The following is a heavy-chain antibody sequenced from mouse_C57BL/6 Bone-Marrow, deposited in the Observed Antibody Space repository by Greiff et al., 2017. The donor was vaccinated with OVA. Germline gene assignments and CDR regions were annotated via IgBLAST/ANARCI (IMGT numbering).Heavy chain of an antibody. Sequence: QVQLQQSGAELARPGASVKLSCKASGYTFTSYGISWVKQRTGQGLEWIGEIYPRSGNTYYNEKFKGKATLTADKSSSTAYMELRSLTSEDSAVYFCARSAARCAYWGQGTLVTVSA. CDR1: GYTFTSYG. V-gene: IGHV1-81*01. CDR3: ARSAARCAY. J-gene: IGHJ3*01. CDR2: IYPRSGNT.